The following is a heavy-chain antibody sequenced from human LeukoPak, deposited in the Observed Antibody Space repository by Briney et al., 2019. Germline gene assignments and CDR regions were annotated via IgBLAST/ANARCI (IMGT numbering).Heavy chain of an antibody. V-gene: IGHV3-23*01. J-gene: IGHJ4*01. CDR1: GFSFSAYA. CDR2: ITVPGECT. D-gene: IGHD6-19*01. CDR3: AKRIVGWYQIDY. Sequence: GGSLRLSCEASGFSFSAYALSWVRQAPGKGLEWVSAITVPGECTWHAHSVKGRFTTSRDNSQRTLYLQMNSLRVEDTAVYYCAKRIVGWYQIDYWGHGTLVTVSS.